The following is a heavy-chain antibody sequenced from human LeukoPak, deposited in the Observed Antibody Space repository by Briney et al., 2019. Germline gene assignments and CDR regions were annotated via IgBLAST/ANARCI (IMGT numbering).Heavy chain of an antibody. CDR1: GGSISSGVYY. V-gene: IGHV4-31*03. J-gene: IGHJ5*02. CDR2: IYYSGNT. Sequence: SETLSLTCTVSGGSISSGVYYWSWIRQHPGKGLEWIGYIYYSGNTYYSPSLKTRVTISVDTSKNQFSLKLSSVTAADTAVYYCARDRGDYGAVNWFDPWGQGILVTVSS. D-gene: IGHD4-17*01. CDR3: ARDRGDYGAVNWFDP.